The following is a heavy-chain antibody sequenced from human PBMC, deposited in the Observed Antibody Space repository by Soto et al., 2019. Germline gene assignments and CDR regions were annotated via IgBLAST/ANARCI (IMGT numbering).Heavy chain of an antibody. Sequence: GGSLRLSCGASGFDFSNYWMYWVRQAPGKGLVWVSRINGDGSDTKYADSVKGRFTISRDNAKNTVYLQMNSLRAEDTAVYYCARDQTTGDWFDAWGQGTLVTVSS. J-gene: IGHJ5*02. D-gene: IGHD4-17*01. CDR3: ARDQTTGDWFDA. CDR2: INGDGSDT. V-gene: IGHV3-74*03. CDR1: GFDFSNYW.